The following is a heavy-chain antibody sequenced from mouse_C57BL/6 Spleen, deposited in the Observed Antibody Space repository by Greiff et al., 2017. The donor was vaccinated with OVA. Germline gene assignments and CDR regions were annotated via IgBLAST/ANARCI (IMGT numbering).Heavy chain of an antibody. Sequence: EVKLVESEGGLVQPGSSMKLSCTASGFTFSDYYMAWVRQVPEKGLEWVANINYDGSSTYYLDSLKSRFIISRDNAKNILYLQMSSLKSEDTATYYCAREQLTGYDYWGQGTTLTVSS. D-gene: IGHD4-1*01. CDR1: GFTFSDYY. CDR2: INYDGSST. V-gene: IGHV5-16*01. J-gene: IGHJ2*01. CDR3: AREQLTGYDY.